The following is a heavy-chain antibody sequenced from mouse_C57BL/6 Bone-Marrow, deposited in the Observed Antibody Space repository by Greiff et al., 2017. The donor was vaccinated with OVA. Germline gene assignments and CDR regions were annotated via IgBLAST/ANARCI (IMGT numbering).Heavy chain of an antibody. CDR3: ARGDYYGSTPHY. J-gene: IGHJ2*01. CDR2: INPNNGGT. V-gene: IGHV1-26*01. Sequence: EVQLQQSGPELVKPGASVKISCKASGYTFTDYYMNRVKQSHGKSLEWIGDINPNNGGTSYNQKFKGKATLTVDKSSSTAYMELRSLTSEDSAVYYCARGDYYGSTPHYWGQGTTLTVSS. CDR1: GYTFTDYY. D-gene: IGHD1-1*01.